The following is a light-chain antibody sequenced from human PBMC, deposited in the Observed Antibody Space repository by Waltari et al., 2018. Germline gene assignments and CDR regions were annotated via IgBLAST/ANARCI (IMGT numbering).Light chain of an antibody. J-gene: IGKJ4*01. V-gene: IGKV1-8*01. CDR3: QQYYSYPPT. CDR2: AAS. Sequence: IQLTQSPSSFSASTGDRVTITCRASQGISSYLAWYQQKPGKAPKLLIYAASTLQSGVPSRFSGSGSGTDFTLTISCLQSEDFATYYCQQYYSYPPTFGGGTKVEIK. CDR1: QGISSY.